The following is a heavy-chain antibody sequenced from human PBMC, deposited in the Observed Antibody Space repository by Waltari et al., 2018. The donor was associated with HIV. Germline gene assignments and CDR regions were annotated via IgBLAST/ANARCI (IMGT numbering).Heavy chain of an antibody. Sequence: QVQLVQSGAEVKKPGASVKVSCKVSGYTLTELSMHWVGQAPGKGLEGMGNFDPEDDETIYAQKFQGRITMTEDTSSDTAYMELSSLTSGDTAVYYCATDFSGMVRAYSYYSLDVWGQGTTVTVSS. D-gene: IGHD3-10*01. CDR3: ATDFSGMVRAYSYYSLDV. CDR2: FDPEDDET. CDR1: GYTLTELS. V-gene: IGHV1-24*01. J-gene: IGHJ6*02.